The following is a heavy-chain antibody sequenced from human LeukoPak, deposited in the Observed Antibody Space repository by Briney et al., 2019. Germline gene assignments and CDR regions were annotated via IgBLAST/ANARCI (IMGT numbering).Heavy chain of an antibody. Sequence: GGSLRLSCAASGFTFSSYGMHWVRQAPGKGLEWVAVIWYDGSNKYYANSVKGRFTISRDNSKNTLYLQMNSLRAEDTAVYYCAKDLYNWNDLGYWGQGTLVTVSS. D-gene: IGHD1-1*01. V-gene: IGHV3-30*02. J-gene: IGHJ4*02. CDR1: GFTFSSYG. CDR2: IWYDGSNK. CDR3: AKDLYNWNDLGY.